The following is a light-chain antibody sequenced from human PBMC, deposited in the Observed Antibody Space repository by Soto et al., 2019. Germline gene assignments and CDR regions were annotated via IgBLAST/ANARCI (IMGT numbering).Light chain of an antibody. J-gene: IGLJ3*02. Sequence: SYVLTQPPSVSVAPGQTARLACGGDNIETKSVHWYQRKPGQAPVLVVYDDYARPSGIPDRLSGSNSGNTATLTISSVEAGDEADYYCQVWDRSSDHWVFGGGTKLTVL. CDR1: NIETKS. CDR3: QVWDRSSDHWV. V-gene: IGLV3-21*02. CDR2: DDY.